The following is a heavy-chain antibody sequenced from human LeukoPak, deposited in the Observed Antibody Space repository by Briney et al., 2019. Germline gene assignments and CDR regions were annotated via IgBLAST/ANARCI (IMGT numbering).Heavy chain of an antibody. D-gene: IGHD3-16*01. V-gene: IGHV4-59*02. J-gene: IGHJ4*02. Sequence: SETLSLTCIVSGDSVSGYYWNWIRQPPGKGLEWIGYTHHSGNTLYNPSLKSRVTTSVDTSKNQFSLSLSSVTAADTAVYYCARGVMWWEPVPLDFWGQGTLVTVSS. CDR1: GDSVSGYY. CDR2: THHSGNT. CDR3: ARGVMWWEPVPLDF.